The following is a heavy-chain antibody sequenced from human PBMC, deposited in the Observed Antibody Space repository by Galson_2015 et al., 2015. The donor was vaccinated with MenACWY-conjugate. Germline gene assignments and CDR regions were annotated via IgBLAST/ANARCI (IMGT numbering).Heavy chain of an antibody. Sequence: QSGAEVKKPGESLKISCKGSGYSSTNYWIGWVRQMPGKGLEWMGIIYPGDSDTRYSPSFQGHVTISADKSIATAYVQWSSLKASDTAMYYCARKMGPDAFDVWGQGTMVTVSS. CDR3: ARKMGPDAFDV. J-gene: IGHJ3*01. CDR1: GYSSTNYW. CDR2: IYPGDSDT. V-gene: IGHV5-51*01. D-gene: IGHD1-26*01.